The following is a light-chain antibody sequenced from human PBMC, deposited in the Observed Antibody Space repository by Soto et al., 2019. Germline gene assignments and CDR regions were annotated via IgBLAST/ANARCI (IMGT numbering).Light chain of an antibody. CDR1: QSVSSYY. Sequence: EIVLTQSPGTLSLSPGERSTLSCRASQSVSSYYLAWYQQKPGQAPRLLIYAASSRATGITDRFSGGGSGTDFTLTISRLEPEDFAVYYCQQCGSSPWTVGQGTQVDIK. J-gene: IGKJ1*01. CDR3: QQCGSSPWT. V-gene: IGKV3-20*01. CDR2: AAS.